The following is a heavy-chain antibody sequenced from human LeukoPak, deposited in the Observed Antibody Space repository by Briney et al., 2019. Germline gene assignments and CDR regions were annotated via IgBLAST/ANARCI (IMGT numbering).Heavy chain of an antibody. CDR2: IWYDGSNK. CDR1: GFTFSSYG. CDR3: ARRDYVWGSYRYSPPDY. J-gene: IGHJ4*02. D-gene: IGHD3-16*02. V-gene: IGHV3-33*01. Sequence: PGRSLRLSCAASGFTFSSYGMHWVRQAPGKGLEWVAVIWYDGSNKYYADSAKGRFTISRDNSKNTLYLQMNSLRAEDTAVYYCARRDYVWGSYRYSPPDYWGQGTLVTVSS.